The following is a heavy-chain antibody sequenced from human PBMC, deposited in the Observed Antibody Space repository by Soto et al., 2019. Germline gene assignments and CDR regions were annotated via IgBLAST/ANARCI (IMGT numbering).Heavy chain of an antibody. CDR1: GGSFSGYY. CDR3: ARGESSGYSVSAEQNWFDP. J-gene: IGHJ5*02. CDR2: INHSGST. D-gene: IGHD3-22*01. Sequence: ASETLSLTCAVYGGSFSGYYWSWIRQPPGKGLEWIGEINHSGSTNYNPSLKSRVTISVDTSKNQFSLKLSSVTAADTAVYYCARGESSGYSVSAEQNWFDPWGQGTLVTVSS. V-gene: IGHV4-34*01.